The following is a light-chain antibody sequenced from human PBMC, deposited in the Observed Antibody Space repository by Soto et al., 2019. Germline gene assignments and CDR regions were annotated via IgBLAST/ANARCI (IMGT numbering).Light chain of an antibody. CDR3: ATWDDSLNDRGV. V-gene: IGLV1-44*01. CDR2: NNN. CDR1: RSNIGNNA. Sequence: QSVLTQPPSASGTPGQRVTISCSGSRSNIGNNAVSWYQQFPGTAPKLLIYNNNQRPSGVPDRFSGSKSGTSASLAISGLQSEDEADYYCATWDDSLNDRGVFGVGTQLPVL. J-gene: IGLJ3*02.